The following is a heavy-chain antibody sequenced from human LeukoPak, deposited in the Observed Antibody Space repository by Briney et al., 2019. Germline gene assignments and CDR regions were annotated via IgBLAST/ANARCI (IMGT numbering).Heavy chain of an antibody. CDR2: ISGDGGST. V-gene: IGHV3-43*02. D-gene: IGHD3-22*01. Sequence: PGGSLRLSCAASGFTFDDYAMHWVRQAPGKGLEWVSLISGDGGSTYYADSVKGRFTISRDNSKNSLYLQMNSLRTEDTALYYCAKDMTYYYDSSGFFTPDYWGQGTLVTVSS. J-gene: IGHJ4*02. CDR3: AKDMTYYYDSSGFFTPDY. CDR1: GFTFDDYA.